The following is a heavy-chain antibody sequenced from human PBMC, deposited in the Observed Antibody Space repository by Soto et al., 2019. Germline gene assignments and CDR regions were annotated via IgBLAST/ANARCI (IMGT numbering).Heavy chain of an antibody. D-gene: IGHD3-10*01. Sequence: LRLSCAVSGFTVSTHAIIWVRQGPGKGLEWVSGISGGAGSTYYADSVKGRFTIYRDNSKNALYLQMNSLRVEDTAMYYCAKEGYVSGFLWGQGTLVTVSS. CDR3: AKEGYVSGFL. V-gene: IGHV3-23*01. J-gene: IGHJ4*02. CDR2: ISGGAGST. CDR1: GFTVSTHA.